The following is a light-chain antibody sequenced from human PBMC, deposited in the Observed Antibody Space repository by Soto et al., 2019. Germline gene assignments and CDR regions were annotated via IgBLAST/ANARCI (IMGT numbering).Light chain of an antibody. CDR1: QSVSNN. CDR3: QQYNNWPRT. CDR2: GTS. Sequence: EIVMTQSPATLSVSPVEIATLSCRASQSVSNNLAWYQQKPGQAPRLLIFGTSTRATGIPARFSGSGSGTEFTLTISSLQSEDFAVYYCQQYNNWPRTFGRGTKVDIK. J-gene: IGKJ1*01. V-gene: IGKV3-15*01.